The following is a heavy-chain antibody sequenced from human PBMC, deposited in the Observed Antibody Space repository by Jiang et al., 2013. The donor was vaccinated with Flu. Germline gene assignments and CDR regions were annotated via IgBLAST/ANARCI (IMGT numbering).Heavy chain of an antibody. CDR2: IDWDDDK. Sequence: KPTQTLTLTCTFSGFSLITNGMCVSWIRQPPGKALEWLARIDWDDDKYYSTSLKTRLTISKDTSKNQVVLTMTNMDPVDTATYFCARHSGSYFREVDYWGQGTLVTVSS. J-gene: IGHJ4*02. D-gene: IGHD1-26*01. V-gene: IGHV2-70*11. CDR3: ARHSGSYFREVDY. CDR1: GFSLITNGMC.